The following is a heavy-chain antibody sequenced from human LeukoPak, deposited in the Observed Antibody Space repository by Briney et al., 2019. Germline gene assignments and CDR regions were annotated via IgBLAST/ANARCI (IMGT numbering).Heavy chain of an antibody. Sequence: GGSLRLSCAASGFTFSSYAMSWVRQAPGKGLEWVSAISGSGGSTNYADSVKGRFTISRDNSKNTLYLQMNSLRAEDTAVYYCAKAPTMSTVSYWGQGTLVTVSS. J-gene: IGHJ4*02. CDR1: GFTFSSYA. CDR2: ISGSGGST. D-gene: IGHD4-17*01. CDR3: AKAPTMSTVSY. V-gene: IGHV3-23*01.